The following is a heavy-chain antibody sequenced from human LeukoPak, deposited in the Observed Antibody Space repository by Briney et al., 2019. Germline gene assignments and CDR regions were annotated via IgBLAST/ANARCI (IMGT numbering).Heavy chain of an antibody. J-gene: IGHJ4*02. D-gene: IGHD6-13*01. CDR1: GGIISTYY. CDR2: IYFTGRT. V-gene: IGHV4-59*08. CDR3: ARHVGTAAGPFDS. Sequence: SETLSLTCSLSGGIISTYYWSWIRQSPGKGLEWIAYIYFTGRTDYNPSLKSRVTIPLDTSKNQFSLNLTSVTAADTAVYYCARHVGTAAGPFDSWGQGARVTVSS.